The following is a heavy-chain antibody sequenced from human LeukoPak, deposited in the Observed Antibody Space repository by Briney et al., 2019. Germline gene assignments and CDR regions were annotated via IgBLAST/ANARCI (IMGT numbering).Heavy chain of an antibody. V-gene: IGHV1-2*02. CDR1: GYTFTGYY. J-gene: IGHJ4*02. CDR3: ARDYDGYFDY. D-gene: IGHD3-3*01. CDR2: INPNSGGT. Sequence: GAAVKVSCKASGYTFTGYYMYWVRQAPGQGLEWMGWINPNSGGTNYAQKFQGRVTVTSDMSISTAYMELSRPRSDDTAVYYCARDYDGYFDYWGQGTLVTVSS.